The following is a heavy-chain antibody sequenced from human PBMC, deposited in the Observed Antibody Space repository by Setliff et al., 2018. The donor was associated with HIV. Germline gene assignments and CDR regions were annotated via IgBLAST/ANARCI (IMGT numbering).Heavy chain of an antibody. CDR1: GASISSGSYF. CDR2: ISTSGST. D-gene: IGHD3-9*01. Sequence: SETLSLTCTVSGASISSGSYFWGWFRQPAGKGLEWIGHISTSGSTNYNPSLKSRVTISVDTSKNQFSLTLTSVTATDTAVYYCASGWLNAPADYWGQGTLVTVSS. J-gene: IGHJ4*02. V-gene: IGHV4-61*09. CDR3: ASGWLNAPADY.